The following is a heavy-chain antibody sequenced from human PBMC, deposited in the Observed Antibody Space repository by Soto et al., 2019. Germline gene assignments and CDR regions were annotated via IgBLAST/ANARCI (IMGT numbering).Heavy chain of an antibody. CDR2: IRSKANSYAT. J-gene: IGHJ5*02. CDR1: GFNFGSFA. Sequence: GRCLRLSSAVSGFNFGSFAVHWVSQASEKGLEWVGRIRSKANSYATEYAASVKGRFTISRDDSKNTAYLQMNSLETEDTAVYYCTRWCTSCSVGRLDPWGQGTLVTVSS. D-gene: IGHD2-8*01. CDR3: TRWCTSCSVGRLDP. V-gene: IGHV3-73*01.